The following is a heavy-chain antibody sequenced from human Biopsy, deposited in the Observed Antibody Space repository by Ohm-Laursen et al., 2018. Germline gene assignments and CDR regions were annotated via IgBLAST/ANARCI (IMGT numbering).Heavy chain of an antibody. CDR1: GGSISSGGSY. D-gene: IGHD3-22*01. CDR2: IFNSANT. J-gene: IGHJ5*02. CDR3: ARGDYFDSNGYFWFDP. Sequence: TLSLTCTVSGGSISSGGSYWGLIRQRPGKGLEWIWYIFNSANTYYNPSLKNLITISGDTSKNQFSLKLNSVTAADTAVYYCARGDYFDSNGYFWFDPWGQGTLVTVSS. V-gene: IGHV4-31*01.